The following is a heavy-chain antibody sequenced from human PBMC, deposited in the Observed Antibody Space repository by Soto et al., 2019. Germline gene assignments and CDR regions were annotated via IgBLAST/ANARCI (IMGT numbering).Heavy chain of an antibody. CDR1: GYTFTSYG. Sequence: ASVKVSCKASGYTFTSYGISWVLQAPGEGLEWMGWISAYNGSTNYAQKLQGRVTMTTDTSTSTAYMELRSLRSDDTAVYYCASIHCSGGSCYGDWFDPWGQGTLVTVSS. CDR3: ASIHCSGGSCYGDWFDP. J-gene: IGHJ5*02. CDR2: ISAYNGST. D-gene: IGHD2-15*01. V-gene: IGHV1-18*01.